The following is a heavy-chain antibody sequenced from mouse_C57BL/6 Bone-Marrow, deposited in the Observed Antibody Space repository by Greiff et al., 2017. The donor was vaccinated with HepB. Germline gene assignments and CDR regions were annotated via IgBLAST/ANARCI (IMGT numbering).Heavy chain of an antibody. CDR3: ARSFTTVADWYFDV. Sequence: VQLKQSGPELVKPGASVKMSCKASGYTFTDYNMHWVKQSHGKSLEWIGYINPNNGGTSYNQKFKGKATLTVNKSSSTAYMELRSLTSEDSAVYYCARSFTTVADWYFDVWGTGTTVTVSS. CDR1: GYTFTDYN. J-gene: IGHJ1*03. CDR2: INPNNGGT. V-gene: IGHV1-22*01. D-gene: IGHD1-1*01.